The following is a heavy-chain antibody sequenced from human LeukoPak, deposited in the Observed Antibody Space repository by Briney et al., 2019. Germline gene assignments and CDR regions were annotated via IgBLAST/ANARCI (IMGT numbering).Heavy chain of an antibody. Sequence: QPGGSLRLSCVGSGFTFSAYDMQWVRQAPGNGLEWVSGTSRSSGAHYTDSVKGRFTISRDNSKDTLYLQMDSLRAEDTAVYYCAQGGYFAFDMWGQGTMVTVSS. J-gene: IGHJ3*02. CDR2: TSRSSGA. V-gene: IGHV3-23*01. D-gene: IGHD2-2*03. CDR1: GFTFSAYD. CDR3: AQGGYFAFDM.